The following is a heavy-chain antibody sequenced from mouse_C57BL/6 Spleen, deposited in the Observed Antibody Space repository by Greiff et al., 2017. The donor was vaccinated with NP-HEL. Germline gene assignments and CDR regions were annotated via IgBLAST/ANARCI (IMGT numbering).Heavy chain of an antibody. CDR1: GYTFTSYD. CDR3: ARGDDYDWFAY. D-gene: IGHD2-4*01. V-gene: IGHV1-85*01. CDR2: IYPRDGST. Sequence: VQLQESGPELVKPGASAKLSCKASGYTFTSYDINWVKQRPGQGLEWIGWIYPRDGSTKYNEKFKGKATLTVDTSSSTAYMELHSLTSEDSAVYFCARGDDYDWFAYWGQGTLVTVSA. J-gene: IGHJ3*01.